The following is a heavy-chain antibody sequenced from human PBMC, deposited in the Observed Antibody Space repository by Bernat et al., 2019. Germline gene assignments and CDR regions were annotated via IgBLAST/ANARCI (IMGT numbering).Heavy chain of an antibody. Sequence: QVQLVESGGGMVQPGRSLRLSCAASGFTFSSYGMHWVRQAPGKGLEWVAVISYDGSNKYYADSVKGRFTISRDNSKNTLYLQMNSLRAEDTAVYYCAKCIDNPYSSGWYSFYYYYGMDVWGQGTTVTVSS. CDR1: GFTFSSYG. V-gene: IGHV3-30*18. J-gene: IGHJ6*02. CDR2: ISYDGSNK. CDR3: AKCIDNPYSSGWYSFYYYYGMDV. D-gene: IGHD6-19*01.